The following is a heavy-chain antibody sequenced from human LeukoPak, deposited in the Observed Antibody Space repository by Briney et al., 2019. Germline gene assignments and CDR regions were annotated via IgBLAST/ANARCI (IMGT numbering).Heavy chain of an antibody. CDR2: IYHSGST. V-gene: IGHV4-38-2*02. D-gene: IGHD4-23*01. CDR3: ARTAPAPSRLRWYGSHTRNAFDI. CDR1: GYSISSGYY. Sequence: SETLSLTCTVSGYSISSGYYWGWIRQPPGKGLEWIGSIYHSGSTYYNPSLKSRVTISVDTSKNQFSLKLSSVTAADTAVYYCARTAPAPSRLRWYGSHTRNAFDIWGQGTMVTVSS. J-gene: IGHJ3*02.